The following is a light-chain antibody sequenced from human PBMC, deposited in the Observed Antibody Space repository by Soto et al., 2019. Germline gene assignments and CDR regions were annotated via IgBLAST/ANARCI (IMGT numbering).Light chain of an antibody. Sequence: QSALTQPASVSGSPGQSITISCTGTSSDIGAYDYVSWYQQHPGGVPKLLIFDVSSRPSGVSSRFSGSKSGTSASLAISGLQSDDEADYFCSTWDDSLNGWVFGGGTKVTVL. CDR2: DVS. CDR3: STWDDSLNGWV. V-gene: IGLV2-14*03. CDR1: SSDIGAYDY. J-gene: IGLJ3*02.